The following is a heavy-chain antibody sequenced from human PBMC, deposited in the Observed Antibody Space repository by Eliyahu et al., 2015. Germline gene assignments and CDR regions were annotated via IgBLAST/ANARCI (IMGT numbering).Heavy chain of an antibody. CDR2: INHSGST. J-gene: IGHJ4*02. D-gene: IGHD6-19*01. CDR1: GGSFSGYY. Sequence: QVQLQQWGAGLLKPSETLSLXCAVYGGSFSGYYWXWIRQPPGKGLEWIGEINHSGSTNYNPSLKSRVTISVDTSKNQFSLKLSSVTAADTAVYYCARGWVAGTSPFDYWGQGTLVTVSS. V-gene: IGHV4-34*01. CDR3: ARGWVAGTSPFDY.